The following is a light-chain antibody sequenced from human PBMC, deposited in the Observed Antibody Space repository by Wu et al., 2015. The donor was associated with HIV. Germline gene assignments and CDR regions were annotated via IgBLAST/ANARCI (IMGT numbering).Light chain of an antibody. CDR2: GAS. J-gene: IGKJ1*01. Sequence: EVVLIQFPGTLSLSPGERAILSCRASQSVSSDFLAWYQQKPGQAPRLLIYGASSRATDIPDRFSGSGSGTDFTLTISRLGPEDSGMYYCQHYGTSSWTFGQGTKVEIK. CDR3: QHYGTSSWT. V-gene: IGKV3-20*01. CDR1: QSVSSDF.